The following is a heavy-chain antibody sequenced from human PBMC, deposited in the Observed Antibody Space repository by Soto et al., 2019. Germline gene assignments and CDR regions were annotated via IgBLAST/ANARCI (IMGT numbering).Heavy chain of an antibody. CDR2: TYYRSKWYN. J-gene: IGHJ6*02. CDR3: ARGLERLAHYYYGMDV. Sequence: SPTLSLPCAISGDSVSSNSAAWNWIRQSPSRGLEWLGRTYYRSKWYNDYAVSVKSRITINPDTSKNHFSLQVHSVTPEDTAVYYCARGLERLAHYYYGMDVWSQGTTVTVSS. CDR1: GDSVSSNSAA. V-gene: IGHV6-1*01. D-gene: IGHD1-1*01.